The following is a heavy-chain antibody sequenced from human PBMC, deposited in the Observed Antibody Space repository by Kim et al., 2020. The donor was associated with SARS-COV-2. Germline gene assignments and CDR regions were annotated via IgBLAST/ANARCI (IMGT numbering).Heavy chain of an antibody. V-gene: IGHV3-23*01. Sequence: GGSLRLSCAASGVTFSSYAMSWVRQAPGRGLEWVSGISGSGAGTYYADSVKGRFTISRDNSKNTLYLQMNSLRAEDTAVYYCAKGKYSSTWYPVWFFDFWGQGPLVTVSS. CDR3: AKGKYSSTWYPVWFFDF. CDR1: GVTFSSYA. D-gene: IGHD6-13*01. J-gene: IGHJ4*02. CDR2: ISGSGAGT.